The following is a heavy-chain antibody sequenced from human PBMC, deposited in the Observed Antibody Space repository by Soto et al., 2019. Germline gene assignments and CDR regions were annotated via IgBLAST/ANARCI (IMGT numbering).Heavy chain of an antibody. CDR3: AKQGGSGRFGAFDA. CDR2: ISVSCNRT. CDR1: GFTLSYYG. D-gene: IGHD3-10*01. Sequence: EVQLLESGGLLVQPGRSLRLSCAGSGFTLSYYGMSWVRQAPGKGLEWVSAISVSCNRTYYADSVKGRFTISKDIFKNTRYLQMHSRRVEDTAIYYCAKQGGSGRFGAFDAWGQGTRVTVSS. J-gene: IGHJ5*02. V-gene: IGHV3-23*01.